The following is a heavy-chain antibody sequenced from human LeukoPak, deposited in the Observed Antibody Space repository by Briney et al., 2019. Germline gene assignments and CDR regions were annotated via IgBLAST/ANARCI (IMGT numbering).Heavy chain of an antibody. CDR3: ARDEFSSSGWYYFDY. D-gene: IGHD6-19*01. Sequence: PSGTLSLTCAVSGGSISSSNWWSWVRQPPGKGLEWIGEIYHSGSTNYNPSLKSRVTISVDKSKNQFSLKLSSVTAADTAVYYCARDEFSSSGWYYFDYWGQGTPVTVSS. J-gene: IGHJ4*02. CDR2: IYHSGST. CDR1: GGSISSSNW. V-gene: IGHV4-4*02.